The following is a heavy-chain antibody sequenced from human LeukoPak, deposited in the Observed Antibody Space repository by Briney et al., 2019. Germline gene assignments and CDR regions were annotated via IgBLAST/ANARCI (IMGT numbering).Heavy chain of an antibody. V-gene: IGHV4-31*03. D-gene: IGHD2-2*01. CDR3: ARATGGGVVVPAAVFDY. CDR1: GGSISSGGYY. Sequence: MTSETLSLTCSVSGGSISSGGYYWSWIRQHPGKGLEWSGYIYYSGSTYYNPSLKSRVTISVDTSKNQFSLKLSSVTAADTAVYYCARATGGGVVVPAAVFDYWGQGTLVTVSS. J-gene: IGHJ4*02. CDR2: IYYSGST.